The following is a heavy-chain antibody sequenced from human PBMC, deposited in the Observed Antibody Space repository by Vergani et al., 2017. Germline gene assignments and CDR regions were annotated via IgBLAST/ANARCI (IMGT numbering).Heavy chain of an antibody. CDR1: GGSFSGYY. Sequence: QVQLQQWGAGLLKPSETLSLTCAVYGGSFSGYYWSWIRQPPGKGLEWIGEINHSGSTNYNPSLKSRVTISVDTSKNQFSLKLSSVTAAATAVYYCARDCSSTRCYPQSSTYYDLWSGHNLFDPWGQGTLVTVSS. CDR2: INHSGST. V-gene: IGHV4-34*01. CDR3: ARDCSSTRCYPQSSTYYDLWSGHNLFDP. D-gene: IGHD3-3*01. J-gene: IGHJ5*02.